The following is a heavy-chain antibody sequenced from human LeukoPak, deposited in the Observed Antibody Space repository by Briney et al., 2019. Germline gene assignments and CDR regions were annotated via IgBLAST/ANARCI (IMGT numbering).Heavy chain of an antibody. CDR2: LSDTGGST. CDR3: ARDREGMDV. V-gene: IGHV3-23*01. CDR1: GFTFSSYA. D-gene: IGHD3-10*01. Sequence: GESLRLSCAASGFTFSSYAMSWVRQAPGKGLEWVSTLSDTGGSTYYADSVKGRSTISRDNSKNTLYLQMNSLRAEDTAVYYCARDREGMDVWGQGTTVTVSS. J-gene: IGHJ6*02.